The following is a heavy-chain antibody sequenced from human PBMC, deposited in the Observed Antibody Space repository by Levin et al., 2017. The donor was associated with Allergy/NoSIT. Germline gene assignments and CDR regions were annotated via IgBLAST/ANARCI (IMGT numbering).Heavy chain of an antibody. Sequence: SCAASGFTFSGHDMHWVRQVTGKGLEWVSGITPGDYTVYSDSVKGRFTISRENAKDSVFLQMNSLRVEDTAVYYCARELGENGFWYFDLWGRGTLVSVSS. J-gene: IGHJ2*01. CDR2: ITPGDYT. CDR1: GFTFSGHD. CDR3: ARELGENGFWYFDL. V-gene: IGHV3-13*01. D-gene: IGHD3-10*01.